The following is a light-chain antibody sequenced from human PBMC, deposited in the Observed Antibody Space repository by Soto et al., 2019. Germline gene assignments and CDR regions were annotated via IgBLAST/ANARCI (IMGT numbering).Light chain of an antibody. CDR2: EVT. Sequence: QSALTQPPSASGSPGQSVTISCTGSSSDIGGYNYVCWYQQHPGKAPKLMISEVTKRPSGVPDRFSGSKSGNTASLTVSGLQPEDDADYYCSSYAGSNNLVVFGGGTKLTVL. J-gene: IGLJ2*01. CDR3: SSYAGSNNLVV. CDR1: SSDIGGYNY. V-gene: IGLV2-8*01.